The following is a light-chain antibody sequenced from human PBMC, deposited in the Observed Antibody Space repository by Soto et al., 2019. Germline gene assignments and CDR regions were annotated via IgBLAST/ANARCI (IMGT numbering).Light chain of an antibody. CDR2: ETA. J-gene: IGKJ3*01. Sequence: EIVMTQSPGTLSVSPGERATLSCRASQKIRSNLSWYQQKPGQAPRLLIYETAIRAPGIPARFSGSGSGTEFTLTISSLQSEDFAVYHCQQYNNWPPFTFGPGTKVDIK. CDR3: QQYNNWPPFT. CDR1: QKIRSN. V-gene: IGKV3-15*01.